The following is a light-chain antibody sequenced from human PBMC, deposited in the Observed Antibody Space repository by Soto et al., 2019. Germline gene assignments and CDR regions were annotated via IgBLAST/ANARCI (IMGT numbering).Light chain of an antibody. Sequence: DIQMTQSPSTQSATVGDRVNITCRASQSIRSWLAWYQQKPGKAPKLLIYKASSLESGVPSRFSGSGSGTAFALSFSSLQPYDFETYYCQQYNSSAWTFGEGTKVEIK. CDR1: QSIRSW. J-gene: IGKJ1*01. CDR3: QQYNSSAWT. CDR2: KAS. V-gene: IGKV1-5*03.